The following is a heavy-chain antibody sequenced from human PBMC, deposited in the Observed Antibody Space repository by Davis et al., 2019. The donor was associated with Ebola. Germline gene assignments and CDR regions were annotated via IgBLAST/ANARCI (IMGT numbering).Heavy chain of an antibody. V-gene: IGHV5-51*01. CDR3: ARHGPGTITAGGDF. Sequence: GGSLRLSCKGSGFSFSTYWIGWVRQTPGKGLEWMGIIYPGDSDTRYSPSFQGQVTISADKSISTAYLQWSSLKASDTAMYYCARHGPGTITAGGDFWGQGTLVTVSS. CDR2: IYPGDSDT. D-gene: IGHD1-20*01. J-gene: IGHJ4*02. CDR1: GFSFSTYW.